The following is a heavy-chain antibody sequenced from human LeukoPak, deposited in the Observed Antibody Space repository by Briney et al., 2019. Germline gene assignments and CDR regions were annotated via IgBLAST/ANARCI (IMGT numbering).Heavy chain of an antibody. Sequence: ASVKVSCKASGYTFTSYYIHWVRQAPGQGLEWMGIIYPSVDRTSYAQKFQDRLTMTMDTSTSTVYMGLSSLKDEDTAVYYCAREEEGGTLDYWGQGTLVTVYS. CDR2: IYPSVDRT. J-gene: IGHJ4*02. V-gene: IGHV1-46*01. CDR3: AREEEGGTLDY. CDR1: GYTFTSYY. D-gene: IGHD3-16*01.